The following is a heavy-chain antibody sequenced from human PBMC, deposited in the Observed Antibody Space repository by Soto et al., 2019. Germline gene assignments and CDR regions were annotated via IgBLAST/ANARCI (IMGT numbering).Heavy chain of an antibody. Sequence: QVTLKESGPVLVKPTETLTLTCSVSGFSLSKARMGVSWIRQPPGKALEWLAHIFWNDERSYNTSLKSRLTIATDPAKRQVGLTMTNVDPVDTGKYFCGRALREGIPIYYFDSWGQGTLVTVSS. D-gene: IGHD1-26*01. V-gene: IGHV2-26*01. CDR2: IFWNDER. CDR3: GRALREGIPIYYFDS. CDR1: GFSLSKARMG. J-gene: IGHJ4*02.